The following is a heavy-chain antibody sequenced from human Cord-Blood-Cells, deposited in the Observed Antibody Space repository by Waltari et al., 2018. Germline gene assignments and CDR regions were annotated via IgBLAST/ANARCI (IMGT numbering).Heavy chain of an antibody. Sequence: EVQLVESGGGLVQPGGSLRLSCAASGFTFSSYWMSWVRQAPGRGLGWVANIKQDGSGKYYVDSVKGRFTISRDNAKNSLYLQMNSLRAEDTAVYYCAGYSSSSAFDIWGQGTMVTVSS. CDR3: AGYSSSSAFDI. V-gene: IGHV3-7*01. J-gene: IGHJ3*02. CDR1: GFTFSSYW. CDR2: IKQDGSGK. D-gene: IGHD6-6*01.